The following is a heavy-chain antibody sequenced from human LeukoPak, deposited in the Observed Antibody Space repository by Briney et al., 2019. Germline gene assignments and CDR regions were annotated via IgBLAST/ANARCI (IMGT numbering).Heavy chain of an antibody. Sequence: SPTLSLTCAISGDSVSTNSAAWNWIRQSPSRGLEWLGRTYYRSKWYNDYAVSVKSRITINPDTSKNQFSLHLNSVTPEDTAVYYCARDPLVGATSWFDPWGQGTLDPVSS. CDR1: GDSVSTNSAA. CDR2: TYYRSKWYN. J-gene: IGHJ5*02. D-gene: IGHD1-26*01. V-gene: IGHV6-1*01. CDR3: ARDPLVGATSWFDP.